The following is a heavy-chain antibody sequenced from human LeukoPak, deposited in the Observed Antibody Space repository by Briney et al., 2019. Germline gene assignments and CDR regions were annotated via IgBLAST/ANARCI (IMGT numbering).Heavy chain of an antibody. CDR1: GLTFRTSA. CDR2: TVLGSGDT. J-gene: IGHJ4*02. V-gene: IGHV1-58*02. D-gene: IGHD5-12*01. CDR3: AAGFSNRGYIY. Sequence: GASVKVSCKAFGLTFRTSAMQWVRQTGGQGLEWVGWTVLGSGDTNYAQSLTDRFTITRDLSTSTAYMELSSLRSEDTAMYYCAAGFSNRGYIYWGQGTLVTVSS.